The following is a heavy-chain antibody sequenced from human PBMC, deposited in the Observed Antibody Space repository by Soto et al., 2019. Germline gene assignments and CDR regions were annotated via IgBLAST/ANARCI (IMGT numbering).Heavy chain of an antibody. CDR2: IYYSGST. CDR3: ARVPQTCSGGSCYEVTFDY. CDR1: GGSVSSGSYY. D-gene: IGHD2-15*01. J-gene: IGHJ4*02. Sequence: SETLSLTCPVSGGSVSSGSYYWSWIRQPPGKGLEWIGYIYYSGSTNYNPSLKSRVTISVDTSKNQFSLKLSSVTAADTAVYYCARVPQTCSGGSCYEVTFDYWGQGTLVTVSS. V-gene: IGHV4-61*01.